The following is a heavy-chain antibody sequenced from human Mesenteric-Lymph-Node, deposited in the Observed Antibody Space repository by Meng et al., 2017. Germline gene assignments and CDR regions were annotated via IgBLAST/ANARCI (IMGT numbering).Heavy chain of an antibody. CDR3: ARVIITMVRDYFDY. CDR1: GFTFSSYW. V-gene: IGHV3-7*04. CDR2: IKQDGSEK. J-gene: IGHJ4*01. Sequence: GESLKISCAASGFTFSSYWMSWVRQAPGKGLEWVANIKQDGSEKYYVDSVKGRFTISRDNAKNSLYLQMNSLRAEDTAVYYCARVIITMVRDYFDYWGQGTLVNGAS. D-gene: IGHD3-10*01.